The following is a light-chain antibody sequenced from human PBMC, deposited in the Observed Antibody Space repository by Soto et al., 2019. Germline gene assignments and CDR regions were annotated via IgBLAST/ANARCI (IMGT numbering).Light chain of an antibody. CDR1: SSDVGSYNL. Sequence: QSALTQPASVSGSPGQSITISCTGTSSDVGSYNLVSWYQQHPGKAPKLMIYESIKRPSGVSNRFSGSKSGNTASLTLSGLQAEDEADYYCCSYVGGSTSVIFGGGTKLTVL. CDR3: CSYVGGSTSVI. J-gene: IGLJ2*01. CDR2: ESI. V-gene: IGLV2-23*01.